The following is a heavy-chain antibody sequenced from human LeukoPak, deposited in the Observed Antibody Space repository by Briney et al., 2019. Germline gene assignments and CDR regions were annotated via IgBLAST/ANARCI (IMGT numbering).Heavy chain of an antibody. CDR3: ARGGIQVSGIDEFDY. CDR1: GFTFIDYD. J-gene: IGHJ4*02. V-gene: IGHV3-13*01. D-gene: IGHD6-19*01. Sequence: GGSLRLSCAASGFTFIDYDMHWVRQVIGEGLEWVSAIGIRGDTHYSGSVKGRFTISREKAESFLYLKMNSLRAEDTAVYYCARGGIQVSGIDEFDYWGQGTLVTVSS. CDR2: IGIRGDT.